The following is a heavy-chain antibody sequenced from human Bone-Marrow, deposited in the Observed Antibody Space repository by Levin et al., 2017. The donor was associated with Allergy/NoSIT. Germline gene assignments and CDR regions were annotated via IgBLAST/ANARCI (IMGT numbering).Heavy chain of an antibody. CDR1: GYTFTSYY. J-gene: IGHJ5*02. Sequence: ASVKVSCKASGYTFTSYYMHWVRQAPGQGLEWMGIINPSGGSTSYAQKFQGRVTMTRDTSTSTVYMELSSLRSEDTAVYYCARDLAYCSGGSCYSNWFDPWGQGTLVTVSS. CDR2: INPSGGST. CDR3: ARDLAYCSGGSCYSNWFDP. D-gene: IGHD2-15*01. V-gene: IGHV1-46*01.